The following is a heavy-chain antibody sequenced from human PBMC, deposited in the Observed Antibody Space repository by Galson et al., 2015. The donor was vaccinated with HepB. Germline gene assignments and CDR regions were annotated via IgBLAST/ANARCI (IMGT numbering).Heavy chain of an antibody. CDR1: GFSLSTPTMC. Sequence: PALVKPTQTLTLTCTFSGFSLSTPTMCVSWIRQPPGKALEWLALIDWDDEKYHSTSLKTRLTISKDTAKNQVVLTLTNMEPVDTATYYCARYNSFQYGMDVWGLGTTVTVSS. V-gene: IGHV2-70*01. CDR3: ARYNSFQYGMDV. J-gene: IGHJ6*02. D-gene: IGHD1-14*01. CDR2: IDWDDEK.